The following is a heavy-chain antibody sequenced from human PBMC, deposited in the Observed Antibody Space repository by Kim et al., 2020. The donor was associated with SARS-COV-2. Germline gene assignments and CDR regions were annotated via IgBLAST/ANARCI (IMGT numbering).Heavy chain of an antibody. D-gene: IGHD3-16*01. CDR2: ISYDGSNK. J-gene: IGHJ4*02. V-gene: IGHV3-30*04. CDR3: ARGDAEMEGGGWGYFDY. Sequence: GGSLRLSCAASGFTFSNYAMHWVRQAPGKGLEWVAVISYDGSNKYYAGSVKGRFTISRDNSKNTLYLQMNSLRAEDTAVFYCARGDAEMEGGGWGYFDYWGQGTLVTVSS. CDR1: GFTFSNYA.